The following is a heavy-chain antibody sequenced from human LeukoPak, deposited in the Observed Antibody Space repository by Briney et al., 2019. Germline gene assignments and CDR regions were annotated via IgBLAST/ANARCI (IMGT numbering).Heavy chain of an antibody. J-gene: IGHJ5*02. Sequence: PSETLSLTCAVYGGSFSGYYWSWIRQPPGKGLEWIGEINHSGSTNYNPSLKSRVTISVDTSKNQFSLKLSSVTAADTAVYYCARRDYDFWSGSNWFDPWGQGTLVTVSP. V-gene: IGHV4-34*01. CDR3: ARRDYDFWSGSNWFDP. CDR2: INHSGST. D-gene: IGHD3-3*01. CDR1: GGSFSGYY.